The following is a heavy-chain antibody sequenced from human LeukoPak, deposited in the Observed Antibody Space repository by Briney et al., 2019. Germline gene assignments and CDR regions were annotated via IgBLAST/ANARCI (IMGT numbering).Heavy chain of an antibody. CDR3: ARHVYSDDSSGYYIDY. J-gene: IGHJ4*02. D-gene: IGHD3-22*01. V-gene: IGHV5-51*01. Sequence: RGASLQISCQGSGSSFTSYWIGWVRQMPGRGLEWMGIIYPGDSDTRYSPFFQGQVTISADKSISTAYLQWSSLKASDTAMYYCARHVYSDDSSGYYIDYWGQGTLVTVSS. CDR2: IYPGDSDT. CDR1: GSSFTSYW.